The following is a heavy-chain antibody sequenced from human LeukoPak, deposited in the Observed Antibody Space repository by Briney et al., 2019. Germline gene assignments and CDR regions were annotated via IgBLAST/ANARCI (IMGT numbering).Heavy chain of an antibody. CDR2: IKSKADGGTT. CDR1: GFTFSNPW. J-gene: IGHJ4*02. V-gene: IGHV3-15*01. D-gene: IGHD3-22*01. Sequence: GGSLRLSCAASGFTFSNPWMSWVRQAPGKGLEWVGRIKSKADGGTTDYAAPMKGRFTISRDDSKNTVYLQMNSLKTEDTAVYYCTTDPYSGYYRPTLDYWGQGTLVTVSS. CDR3: TTDPYSGYYRPTLDY.